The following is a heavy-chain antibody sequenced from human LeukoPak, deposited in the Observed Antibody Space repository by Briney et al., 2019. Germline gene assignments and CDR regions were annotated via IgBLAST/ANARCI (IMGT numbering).Heavy chain of an antibody. CDR1: GGSFSGYY. J-gene: IGHJ4*02. D-gene: IGHD3-16*02. CDR2: INHSGST. V-gene: IGHV4-34*01. Sequence: SETLSLTCAVYGGSFSGYYWSWIRQPPGKGLEWIGEINHSGSTNYNPSLKSRVTISVDTSKNQFSLKLSSVTAADTAVYYCARGHYVWGSYLHGETFDYWGQGTLVTVSS. CDR3: ARGHYVWGSYLHGETFDY.